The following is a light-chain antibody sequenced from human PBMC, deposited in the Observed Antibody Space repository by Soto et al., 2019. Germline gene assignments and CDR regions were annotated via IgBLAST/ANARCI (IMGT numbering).Light chain of an antibody. CDR2: DAS. V-gene: IGKV1-5*01. CDR3: KQSSAFPLT. CDR1: QTISSW. Sequence: DIQMTQSPSTLSASVGDRVTITCRASQTISSWLAWYQQKPGKAPKLLIYDASSLESGVPSRFSGRGSGTQFTLTISSLQPEDFATYFCKQSSAFPLTFGGGTKVDIK. J-gene: IGKJ4*01.